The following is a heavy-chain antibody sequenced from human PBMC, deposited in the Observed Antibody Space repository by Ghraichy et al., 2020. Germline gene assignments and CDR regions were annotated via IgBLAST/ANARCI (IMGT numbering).Heavy chain of an antibody. D-gene: IGHD3-16*02. V-gene: IGHV4-34*01. CDR1: GGSFSGYY. Sequence: SETLSLTCAVYGGSFSGYYWSWIRQPSGKGLEWIGEINHSGSTNYNPSLKSRVTISVDTSKNQFSLKLSSVTAADTAVYYCARGVILGYWGQGTLVTVSS. J-gene: IGHJ4*02. CDR2: INHSGST. CDR3: ARGVILGY.